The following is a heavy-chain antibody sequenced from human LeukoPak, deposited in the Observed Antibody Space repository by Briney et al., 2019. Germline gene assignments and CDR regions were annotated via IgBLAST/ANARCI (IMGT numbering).Heavy chain of an antibody. CDR3: ARDRALWFGELLDSYYFDY. Sequence: SVKVSCKASGYTYTSYAISWVRQAPGQGLEWMGRIIPILGIANYAQKFQGRVTITADKSTSTAYMELSSLRSEDTAVYYCARDRALWFGELLDSYYFDYWGQGTLVTVSS. CDR1: GYTYTSYA. V-gene: IGHV1-69*04. J-gene: IGHJ4*02. D-gene: IGHD3-10*01. CDR2: IIPILGIA.